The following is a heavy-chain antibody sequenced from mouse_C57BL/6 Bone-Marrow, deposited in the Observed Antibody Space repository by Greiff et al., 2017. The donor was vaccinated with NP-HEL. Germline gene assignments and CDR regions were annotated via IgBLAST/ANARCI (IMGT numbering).Heavy chain of an antibody. CDR1: GYSITSGYY. J-gene: IGHJ1*03. D-gene: IGHD2-5*01. CDR3: ARDPRVTNWYFDV. V-gene: IGHV3-6*01. Sequence: VQLQQSGPGLVKPSQSLSLTCSVTGYSITSGYYWNWIRQFPGNKLEWMGYISYDGSNNYNPSLKNRISITRDTSKNQFFLKLNSVTTEDTATYYCARDPRVTNWYFDVWGTGTTVTVSS. CDR2: ISYDGSN.